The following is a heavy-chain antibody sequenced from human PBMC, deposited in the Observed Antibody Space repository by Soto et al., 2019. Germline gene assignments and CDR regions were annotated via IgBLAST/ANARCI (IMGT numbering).Heavy chain of an antibody. J-gene: IGHJ6*02. CDR2: IYYTGTT. Sequence: SETLSLTCTVSGGSVSGYYWSWIRQPPGKGLEWIGYIYYTGTTIYSPSLDRRVTLSVDTAKDQVSLKLTSVTPADTAVYYCARHPTIARFENGLDVWGQGTMVTVSS. CDR3: ARHPTIARFENGLDV. V-gene: IGHV4-59*08. CDR1: GGSVSGYY. D-gene: IGHD1-1*01.